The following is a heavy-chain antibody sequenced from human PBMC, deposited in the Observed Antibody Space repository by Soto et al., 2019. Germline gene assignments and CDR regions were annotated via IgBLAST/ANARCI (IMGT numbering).Heavy chain of an antibody. CDR3: ARVTYFDWSVYYSYYMDV. V-gene: IGHV4-59*01. CDR2: IYYSGST. J-gene: IGHJ6*03. Sequence: SETLSLTCTVSGGSISSYYWSWIRQPPGKGLEWIGYIYYSGSTNYNPSLKSRVTISVDTSKNQFSLKLSSVTAADTAVYYCARVTYFDWSVYYSYYMDVWGKGTTVTVSS. CDR1: GGSISSYY. D-gene: IGHD3-9*01.